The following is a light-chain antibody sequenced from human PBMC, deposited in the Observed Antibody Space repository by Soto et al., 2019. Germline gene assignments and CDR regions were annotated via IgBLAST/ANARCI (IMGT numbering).Light chain of an antibody. V-gene: IGKV2-28*01. J-gene: IGKJ4*01. CDR2: LGF. CDR3: MQALRTPT. Sequence: DIVMTQSPLSLPVTPGEPASISCRSSQSLLHRNGYNYLDWYLQKPGQSPQLLIYLGFNRASGVPDRFSGSGSGTDFTLKISRVEAEDVGVYYCMQALRTPTFGGGTKVEIK. CDR1: QSLLHRNGYNY.